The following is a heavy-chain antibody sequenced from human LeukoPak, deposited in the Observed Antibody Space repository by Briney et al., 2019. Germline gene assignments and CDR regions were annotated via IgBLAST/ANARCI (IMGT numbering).Heavy chain of an antibody. CDR3: AKSGRNWAFLEY. J-gene: IGHJ4*02. CDR1: GFTLSKYG. V-gene: IGHV3-33*06. CDR2: IWYDGTNK. Sequence: GRSLRLSCAVSGFTLSKYGMDWVRQAPGRGREWVAVIWYDGTNKYYADSVRGRFTISRDSSKNTLYMQMNSLRAEETAVYYCAKSGRNWAFLEYWGQGTLVTVSS. D-gene: IGHD7-27*01.